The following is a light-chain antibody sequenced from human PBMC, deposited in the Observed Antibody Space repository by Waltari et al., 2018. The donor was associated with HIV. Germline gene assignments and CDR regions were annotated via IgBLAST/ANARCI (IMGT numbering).Light chain of an antibody. CDR1: SGSIASTQ. J-gene: IGLJ2*01. V-gene: IGLV6-57*04. CDR2: EDN. Sequence: NFMLTQPHSVSESPGKTVTISCTRSSGSIASTQVQWYQQRPGSAPTTVIYEDNQRPSGVPDRFSGSIDSSSNSASLTISGLKTEDEADYYCQSYDSSNSYVVFGGGTKLTVL. CDR3: QSYDSSNSYVV.